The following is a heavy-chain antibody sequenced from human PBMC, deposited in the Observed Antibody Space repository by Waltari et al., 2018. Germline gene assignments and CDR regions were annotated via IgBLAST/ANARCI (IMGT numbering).Heavy chain of an antibody. J-gene: IGHJ4*02. CDR2: INEDGSEK. V-gene: IGHV3-7*01. Sequence: EVQLVESGGDWVQPGGSLRLSCVVSGFTFSRYWMSWVRQAPGKGLEGVATINEDGSEKYDVGSVKGRFAISRDNADNSMFLQMSSLRVDDTAVYYWANFEDPASDWGQGTLVTVSS. CDR3: ANFEDPASD. D-gene: IGHD3-9*01. CDR1: GFTFSRYW.